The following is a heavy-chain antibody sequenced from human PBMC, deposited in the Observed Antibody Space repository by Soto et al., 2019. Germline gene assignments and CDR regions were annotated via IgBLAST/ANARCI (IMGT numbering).Heavy chain of an antibody. D-gene: IGHD2-15*01. Sequence: DVQLLESGGGLVQPEGSRRLSCAASGYTVRSYAMGWVRQGPGKGLEWVAVVSIGGSTHYADSVRGRFTISRDNSKNTLSLQMNSLTAEDTAVYFCAKRRGAGGHLDYWGQGALVTVSS. CDR2: VSIGGST. J-gene: IGHJ4*02. V-gene: IGHV3-23*01. CDR3: AKRRGAGGHLDY. CDR1: GYTVRSYA.